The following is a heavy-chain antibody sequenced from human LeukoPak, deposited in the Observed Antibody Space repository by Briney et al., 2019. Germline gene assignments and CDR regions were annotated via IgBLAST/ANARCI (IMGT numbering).Heavy chain of an antibody. CDR2: ISGSGGST. D-gene: IGHD2-15*01. CDR3: AKSRAIVVVVAATPLDY. V-gene: IGHV3-23*01. CDR1: GFTFSSYS. J-gene: IGHJ4*02. Sequence: PGGSLRLSCAASGFTFSSYSMSWVRQAPGKGLEWVSSISGSGGSTYYADTVKGRFTISRDNSKNTLYLQMNSLRDEDTAVYYCAKSRAIVVVVAATPLDYWGQGTLVTVSS.